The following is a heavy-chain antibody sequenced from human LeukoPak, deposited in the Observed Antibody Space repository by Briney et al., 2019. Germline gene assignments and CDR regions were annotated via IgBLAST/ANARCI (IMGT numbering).Heavy chain of an antibody. CDR3: CGSTSGY. CDR2: LRYDGSNE. D-gene: IGHD6-13*01. J-gene: IGHJ4*02. V-gene: IGHV3-30*02. CDR1: GFTFSNYG. Sequence: PGGSLRLSCAASGFTFSNYGMHWVRQAPGKGLEWVSFLRYDGSNENYADSVKGRFTISRDNSENTLYLQMNSLRPEDTAVYYCCGSTSGYWGQGTLVIVSS.